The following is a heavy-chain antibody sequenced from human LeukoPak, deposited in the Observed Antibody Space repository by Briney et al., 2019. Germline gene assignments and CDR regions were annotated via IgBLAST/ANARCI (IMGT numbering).Heavy chain of an antibody. D-gene: IGHD6-13*01. J-gene: IGHJ4*02. V-gene: IGHV3-23*01. Sequence: GGSLRLSCAASGFTFSTYAMSWVRLAPGKGLEWVSSISDVGYTYYADSVKGRFTISRDNSKNTLYLQTNSLRAEDTAVYYCAREKDSSWGYWGQGSLVTVSS. CDR1: GFTFSTYA. CDR2: ISDVGYT. CDR3: AREKDSSWGY.